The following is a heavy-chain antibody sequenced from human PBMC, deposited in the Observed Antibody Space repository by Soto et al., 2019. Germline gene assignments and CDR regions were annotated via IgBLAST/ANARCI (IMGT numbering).Heavy chain of an antibody. CDR3: ARSDQRSLSGYYCYYYGMDV. D-gene: IGHD3-3*01. CDR1: GVTFSSYA. CDR2: IIPIFGTA. V-gene: IGHV1-69*01. Sequence: QVQLVQSGAEVKKPGSSVKVSCKASGVTFSSYAISWVRQAPGQGLEWMGGIIPIFGTANYAQKFEGRVTITADESTSTAYMELSSLRSEDTAVYYCARSDQRSLSGYYCYYYGMDVWGQGTKVTVSS. J-gene: IGHJ6*02.